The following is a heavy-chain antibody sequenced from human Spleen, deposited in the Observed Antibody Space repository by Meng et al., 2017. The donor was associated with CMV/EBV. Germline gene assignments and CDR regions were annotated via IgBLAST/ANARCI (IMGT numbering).Heavy chain of an antibody. CDR3: AREKGVRGVVSNWFDP. Sequence: SISSGDYYWRWIRQPPGKGLEWIGYIYYSGSTYYNPSLKSRVTISVDTSKNQFSLKLSSVTAADTAVYYCAREKGVRGVVSNWFDPWGQGTLVTVSS. D-gene: IGHD3-10*01. V-gene: IGHV4-30-4*08. J-gene: IGHJ5*02. CDR2: IYYSGST. CDR1: SISSGDYY.